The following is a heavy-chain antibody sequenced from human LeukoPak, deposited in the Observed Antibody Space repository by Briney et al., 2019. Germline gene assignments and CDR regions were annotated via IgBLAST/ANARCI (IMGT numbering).Heavy chain of an antibody. V-gene: IGHV4-61*02. CDR3: ARHFNDYDYVWGSYRYAGTTFDY. D-gene: IGHD3-16*02. CDR2: IYTTGST. Sequence: PSQTLSLTCTVSGGSISSGSYYWSWIRQPAGKGLEWIGRIYTTGSTNYNPSLKSRVTISVDTSKNQFSLKLSSVTAADTAVYYCARHFNDYDYVWGSYRYAGTTFDYWGQGTLVTVSS. J-gene: IGHJ4*02. CDR1: GGSISSGSYY.